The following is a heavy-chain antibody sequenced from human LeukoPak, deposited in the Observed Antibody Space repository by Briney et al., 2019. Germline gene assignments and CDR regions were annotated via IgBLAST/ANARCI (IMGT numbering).Heavy chain of an antibody. CDR1: GGSISGDS. V-gene: IGHV4-59*08. J-gene: IGHJ2*01. CDR3: ARRARENWYFDL. Sequence: ESGPTLVNPSETLSLPCTVSGGSISGDSWSWIRQPPGKGLDWIGYIYYTGSTNSNPSLKSRVTISADTPKNQFSLKLSSVTAADTAVYYCARRARENWYFDLWGRGTLVTVSS. CDR2: IYYTGST.